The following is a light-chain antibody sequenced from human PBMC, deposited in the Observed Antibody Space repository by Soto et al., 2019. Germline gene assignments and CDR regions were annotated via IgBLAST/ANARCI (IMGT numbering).Light chain of an antibody. J-gene: IGKJ1*01. CDR3: QQYGSSPT. CDR2: GAS. CDR1: QSVSSSY. V-gene: IGKV3-20*01. Sequence: EIVLTQSPGTLSLSPGERATLSCRASQSVSSSYLAWYQQKPGQAPRLLIFGASNRATRIPTRFSGSGSGTDFTLTISRLEPEDFAVYYCQQYGSSPTFGQGTKVDIK.